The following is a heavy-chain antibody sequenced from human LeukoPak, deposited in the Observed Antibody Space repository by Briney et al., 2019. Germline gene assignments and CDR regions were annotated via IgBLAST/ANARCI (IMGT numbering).Heavy chain of an antibody. CDR2: INHSGST. CDR3: ARGLGGSYSDY. V-gene: IGHV4-34*01. D-gene: IGHD1-26*01. J-gene: IGHJ4*02. Sequence: SETLSPTCAVYGGSFSGYYWSWIRQPPGKGLEWIGEINHSGSTNYNPSLKSRVTISVDTSKNQFSLKLSPVTAADTAVYYCARGLGGSYSDYWGQGTLVTVSS. CDR1: GGSFSGYY.